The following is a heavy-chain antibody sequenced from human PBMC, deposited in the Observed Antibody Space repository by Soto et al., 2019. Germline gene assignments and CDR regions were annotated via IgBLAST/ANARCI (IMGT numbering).Heavy chain of an antibody. Sequence: QGQLVESWGGVVQPGRSLRLSCVASGFDFKTYGMHWVRQAPGKGLEWVAVIGFDGTNIHYSDSVRGRFSISRDNSENTVSLQMNSLRVEDTALYYCVRTACVINNCSYRGVRWGQGTLVTV. V-gene: IGHV3-33*01. CDR1: GFDFKTYG. J-gene: IGHJ4*02. CDR2: IGFDGTNI. D-gene: IGHD1-20*01. CDR3: VRTACVINNCSYRGVR.